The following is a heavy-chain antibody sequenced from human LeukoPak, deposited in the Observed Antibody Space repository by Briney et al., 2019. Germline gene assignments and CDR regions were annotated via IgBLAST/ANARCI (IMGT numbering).Heavy chain of an antibody. J-gene: IGHJ5*02. CDR2: ISAYNGNT. CDR1: GYTFTSYG. CDR3: ARHQKNHCSGGSCYWFDP. V-gene: IGHV1-18*01. D-gene: IGHD2-15*01. Sequence: ASVKVSCTASGYTFTSYGISWVRQAPGQGLEWMGWISAYNGNTNYAQKLQGRVTMTTDTSTSTAYMELRSLRSDDTAVYYCARHQKNHCSGGSCYWFDPWGQGTLATVSS.